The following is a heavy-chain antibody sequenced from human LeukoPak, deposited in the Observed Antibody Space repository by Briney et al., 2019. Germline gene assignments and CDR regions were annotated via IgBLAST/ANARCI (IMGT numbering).Heavy chain of an antibody. Sequence: GGSLRLSCAASGFTFSSYAMSWVRQAPGNGLEWVSAISGSGGSTYYADSVKGRFTISRDNSKNTLYLQMNSLRAEDTAVYYCAKAVRYSSSWYTRGAFVYYFDYWGQGTLVTVSS. CDR2: ISGSGGST. CDR3: AKAVRYSSSWYTRGAFVYYFDY. CDR1: GFTFSSYA. V-gene: IGHV3-23*01. D-gene: IGHD6-13*01. J-gene: IGHJ4*02.